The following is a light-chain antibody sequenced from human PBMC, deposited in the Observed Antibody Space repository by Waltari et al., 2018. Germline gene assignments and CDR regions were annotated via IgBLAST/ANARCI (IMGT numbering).Light chain of an antibody. CDR1: QSIITY. V-gene: IGKV1-39*01. CDR2: GSS. J-gene: IGKJ2*01. CDR3: QQSYSSPYT. Sequence: DIQITQSPSSLSASVGDRVTITCRASQSIITYLNWYQQKPGKAPNLLISGSSSLHTGVPSRFSGSGSGTDFTLTISSLQPEDFAIYYCQQSYSSPYTFGQGTKVE.